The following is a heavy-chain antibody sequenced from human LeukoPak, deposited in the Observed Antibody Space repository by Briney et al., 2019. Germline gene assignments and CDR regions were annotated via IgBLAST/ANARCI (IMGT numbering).Heavy chain of an antibody. Sequence: PGGSLRLSCAASGFTFSSYSMNWVRQAPGKGLEWVSSISSSSNYIYYADSMKGRFTISRDNSKNTLYLQMNSLRAEDTAVYYCARGGYYDSSSAFDIWGQGTMVTVSS. CDR2: ISSSSNYI. CDR3: ARGGYYDSSSAFDI. V-gene: IGHV3-21*01. D-gene: IGHD3-22*01. J-gene: IGHJ3*02. CDR1: GFTFSSYS.